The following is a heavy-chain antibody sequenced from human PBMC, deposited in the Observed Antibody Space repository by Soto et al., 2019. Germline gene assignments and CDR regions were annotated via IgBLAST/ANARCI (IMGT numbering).Heavy chain of an antibody. CDR1: GGSISSGGYY. V-gene: IGHV4-31*03. J-gene: IGHJ3*02. D-gene: IGHD2-15*01. CDR3: ARDGSVVAANVAFDI. CDR2: IYYSGST. Sequence: SETLSLTCTVSGGSISSGGYYWSWIRQHPGKGLEWIGYIYYSGSTYCNPSLKSRVTISVDTSKNQFSLKLSSVTAADTAVYYCARDGSVVAANVAFDIWGQGTMVTVSS.